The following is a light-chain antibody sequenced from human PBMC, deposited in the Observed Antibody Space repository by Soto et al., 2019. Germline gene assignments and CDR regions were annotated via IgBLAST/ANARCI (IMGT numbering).Light chain of an antibody. Sequence: EIVSTQSPGTLSLSPGEIATLSCRASQSVSSSYLAWYQQKPGQAPRILIYGASSRATGIPDRFSGSGSGTDFTLTISSLEPEDCAVYYCQQYGSSPLTFGGGNKVEIK. J-gene: IGKJ4*01. CDR2: GAS. CDR3: QQYGSSPLT. CDR1: QSVSSSY. V-gene: IGKV3-20*01.